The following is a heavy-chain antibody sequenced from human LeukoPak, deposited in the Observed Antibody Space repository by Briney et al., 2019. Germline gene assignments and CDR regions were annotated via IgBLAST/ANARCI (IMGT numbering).Heavy chain of an antibody. CDR3: ARDRDLYCSSTSCYSPFDY. J-gene: IGHJ4*02. V-gene: IGHV1-69*13. Sequence: SLKVSCKASGGTFSSYAISWVRQAPGQGLEWMGGIIPIFGTANYAQKFQGRVTITADESTSTAYMELSSLRSEDTAVYYCARDRDLYCSSTSCYSPFDYWGQGTLVTVSS. CDR2: IIPIFGTA. D-gene: IGHD2-2*01. CDR1: GGTFSSYA.